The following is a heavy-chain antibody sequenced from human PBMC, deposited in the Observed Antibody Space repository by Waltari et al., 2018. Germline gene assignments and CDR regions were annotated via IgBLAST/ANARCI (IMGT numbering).Heavy chain of an antibody. Sequence: EVQLLESGGGLVQPGGSLRLSCAASGFTFSSYAMSWVRQAPGKGLEWVSAISGSGGSTYYADSVKGRFTISRDNSKNTLYLQMNSLRAEDTAVYYCAKDGYGDYVRFGVGYYFDYWGQGTLVTVSS. CDR1: GFTFSSYA. V-gene: IGHV3-23*01. D-gene: IGHD4-17*01. J-gene: IGHJ4*02. CDR3: AKDGYGDYVRFGVGYYFDY. CDR2: ISGSGGST.